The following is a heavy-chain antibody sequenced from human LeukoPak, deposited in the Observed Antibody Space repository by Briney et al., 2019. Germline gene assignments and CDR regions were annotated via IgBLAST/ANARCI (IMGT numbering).Heavy chain of an antibody. D-gene: IGHD6-19*01. V-gene: IGHV1-8*03. CDR2: MNPNSGNT. CDR3: ARGGSGWYGDYYYMDV. Sequence: ASVKVSCKASGYTFTSYDINWVRQATGQGLEWMGWMNPNSGNTGYAQKFQGRVTITRNTSISTTYMELSSLRSEDTAVYYCARGGSGWYGDYYYMDVWGKGTTVTVSS. J-gene: IGHJ6*03. CDR1: GYTFTSYD.